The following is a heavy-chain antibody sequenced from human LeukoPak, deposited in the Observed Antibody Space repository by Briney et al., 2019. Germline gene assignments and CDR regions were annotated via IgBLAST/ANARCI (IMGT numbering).Heavy chain of an antibody. CDR3: ARVARGRDAFDI. V-gene: IGHV4-34*01. CDR2: INHSGST. Sequence: SETLSLTCAVYGGSFSGYYWSWIRQPPGKGLEWIGEINHSGSTNYNPSLKSRVTISVDTSKNQFSLKLSSVTAADTAVYYCARVARGRDAFDIWGQGTMVTVSS. J-gene: IGHJ3*02. CDR1: GGSFSGYY. D-gene: IGHD3-10*01.